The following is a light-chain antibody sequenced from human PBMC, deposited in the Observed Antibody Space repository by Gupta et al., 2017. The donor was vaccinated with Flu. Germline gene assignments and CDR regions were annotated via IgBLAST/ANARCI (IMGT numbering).Light chain of an antibody. Sequence: LLTQSPVTLSVSPGERATLSCRASQSVSRNLVWYQQQPGQAPRLLIYGASTRATGIPARFSGSGSGTEFTLTINNLQSEDFAVYYCQQHNDWPLTFGGGTKVEIK. CDR2: GAS. CDR1: QSVSRN. J-gene: IGKJ4*01. CDR3: QQHNDWPLT. V-gene: IGKV3-15*01.